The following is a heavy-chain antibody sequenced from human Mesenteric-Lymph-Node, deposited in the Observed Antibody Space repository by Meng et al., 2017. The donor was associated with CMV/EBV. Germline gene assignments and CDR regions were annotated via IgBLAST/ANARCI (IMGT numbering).Heavy chain of an antibody. CDR3: VRDITLGGTRDY. J-gene: IGHJ4*02. V-gene: IGHV1-3*04. D-gene: IGHD6-19*01. CDR1: GYTFTSYA. CDR2: INTGNGKT. Sequence: CKPSGYTFTSYAIHWVRQAPGQGPEWMGWINTGNGKTQYSQKFQGRVTITRETSASTAYMDLSGLTSEDTAVYYCVRDITLGGTRDYWGQGTLVTVSS.